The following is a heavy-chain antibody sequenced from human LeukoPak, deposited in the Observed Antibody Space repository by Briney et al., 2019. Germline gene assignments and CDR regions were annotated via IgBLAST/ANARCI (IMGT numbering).Heavy chain of an antibody. Sequence: RASVKVSCKASGYSFTNYAMNWVRQAPGQGLDWMGWIHPSTGNPTYAQGFTGRFVFSLDTSVSTTYLQISSLKAEDTAVYFCARAFQSLGGLSLPDYWGQGTLVTVSS. CDR1: GYSFTNYA. J-gene: IGHJ4*02. V-gene: IGHV7-4-1*02. D-gene: IGHD3-16*02. CDR3: ARAFQSLGGLSLPDY. CDR2: IHPSTGNP.